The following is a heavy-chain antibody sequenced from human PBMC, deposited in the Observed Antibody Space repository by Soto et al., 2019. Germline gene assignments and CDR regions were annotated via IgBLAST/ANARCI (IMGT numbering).Heavy chain of an antibody. CDR2: VSPHGANT. J-gene: IGHJ4*02. CDR1: GFTFSSYG. D-gene: IGHD1-1*01. V-gene: IGHV3-33*03. Sequence: GGSLRLSCAASGFTFSSYGMHWVRQAPGKGLEWVAGVSPHGANTYYADSVRGRFIISRDDSRNTVSLDMNSLRGDDSAVYYCATEGAKTTWNFDYWGQGTVVTVSS. CDR3: ATEGAKTTWNFDY.